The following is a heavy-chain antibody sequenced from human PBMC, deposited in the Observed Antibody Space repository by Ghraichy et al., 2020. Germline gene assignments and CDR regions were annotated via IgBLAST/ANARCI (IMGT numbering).Heavy chain of an antibody. J-gene: IGHJ3*02. Sequence: GESLNISCKGSGYSFTSYWIGWVRQVPGKGLEWMGIIYPGDCDTRYSPSFQGQVTISADKPISTAYLQWSSLKASDTTMYYCARRGGGSGSQGAFDIWCQETMVTFSS. D-gene: IGHD1-26*01. CDR3: ARRGGGSGSQGAFDI. CDR1: GYSFTSYW. CDR2: IYPGDCDT. V-gene: IGHV5-51*01.